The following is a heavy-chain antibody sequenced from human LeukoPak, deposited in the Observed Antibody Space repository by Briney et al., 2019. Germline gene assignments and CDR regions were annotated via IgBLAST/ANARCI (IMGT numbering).Heavy chain of an antibody. D-gene: IGHD2-2*01. CDR1: GFTFSSYS. Sequence: GGSQRLSCAASGFTFSSYSMNWVRQAPGKGLEWVSSISSSSSYIYYADSVKGRFTISRDNAKNSLYLQMNSLRAEDTAVYYCARFYCSSTSCSAFDIWGQGTMVTVSS. J-gene: IGHJ3*02. CDR3: ARFYCSSTSCSAFDI. CDR2: ISSSSSYI. V-gene: IGHV3-21*01.